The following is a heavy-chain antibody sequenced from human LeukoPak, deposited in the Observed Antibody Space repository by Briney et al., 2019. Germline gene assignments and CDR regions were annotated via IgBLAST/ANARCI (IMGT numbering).Heavy chain of an antibody. CDR3: ATGASKVTTDFANY. V-gene: IGHV5-10-1*01. CDR1: GYSFSNYW. CDR2: IDPGDSYT. D-gene: IGHD4-17*01. Sequence: GESLRIFCKGSGYSFSNYWISWVRQMPGKGLEWMGRIDPGDSYTKYSPSFEGHVTISVDKSISTAFLQWNSLKASDSAMYYCATGASKVTTDFANYWGQGTQVAVSS. J-gene: IGHJ4*02.